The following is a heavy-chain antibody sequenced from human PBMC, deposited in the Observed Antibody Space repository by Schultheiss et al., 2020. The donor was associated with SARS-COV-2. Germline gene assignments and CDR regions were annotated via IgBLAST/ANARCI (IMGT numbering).Heavy chain of an antibody. CDR3: ARDLYYDSSGTMGY. CDR2: IKEDGSEK. J-gene: IGHJ4*02. V-gene: IGHV3-7*01. CDR1: GFTFSSYS. Sequence: GGSLRLSCTASGFTFSSYSMSWVRQAPGKGLQWVANIKEDGSEKYYVDSVRGRFTISRDNAKNSLYLQMNSLRAEDTAVYYCARDLYYDSSGTMGYWGQGTLVTVSS. D-gene: IGHD3-22*01.